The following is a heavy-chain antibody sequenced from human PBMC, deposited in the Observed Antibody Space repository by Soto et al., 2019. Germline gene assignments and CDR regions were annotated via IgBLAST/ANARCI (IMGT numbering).Heavy chain of an antibody. Sequence: PSETLSLTCAVSGYSISSGYSWGWIRPPPGRGLEWIGNISHSGSAYYNPSLKSRVTISFDAAKTRFSLKLSSVTVADTAVYYCARAEVAAAANAFDIGGQGTMVTVSS. CDR2: ISHSGSA. D-gene: IGHD6-13*01. CDR1: GYSISSGYS. V-gene: IGHV4-38-2*01. J-gene: IGHJ3*02. CDR3: ARAEVAAAANAFDI.